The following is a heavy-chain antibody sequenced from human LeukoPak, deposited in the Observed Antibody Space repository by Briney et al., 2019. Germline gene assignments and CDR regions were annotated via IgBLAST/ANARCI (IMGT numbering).Heavy chain of an antibody. CDR3: ARGRIGGGNRVDY. J-gene: IGHJ4*02. CDR1: GYTFTGYY. D-gene: IGHD4-23*01. Sequence: ASVKVSCKASGYTFTGYYMHWVRQAPGQGLEWMGRINPNSGGTNYAQKFQGRATMTRDTSISTAYMELSRLRSDDTAVYYCARGRIGGGNRVDYWGQGTLVTVSS. CDR2: INPNSGGT. V-gene: IGHV1-2*06.